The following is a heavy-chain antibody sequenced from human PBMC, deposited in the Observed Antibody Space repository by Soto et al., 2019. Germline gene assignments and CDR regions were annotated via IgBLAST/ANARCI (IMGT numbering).Heavy chain of an antibody. Sequence: EVQVVESGGGLVKPGGSLRLSCTFTFSKYSMNWVRQAPGKGLEWVASISSGSAYIKYAESVKGRFTISRDNAKNSLHLQMNSLRAEDTAIYHCARDQGGSYDSWFDPWGQGTLVTVSS. V-gene: IGHV3-21*06. CDR3: ARDQGGSYDSWFDP. CDR2: ISSGSAYI. J-gene: IGHJ5*02. CDR1: TFSKYS. D-gene: IGHD1-26*01.